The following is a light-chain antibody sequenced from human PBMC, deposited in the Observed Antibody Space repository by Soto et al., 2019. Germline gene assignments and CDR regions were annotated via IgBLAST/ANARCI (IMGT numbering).Light chain of an antibody. CDR1: SSNIENNY. CDR2: ENN. Sequence: QSVLTQPPSVSAAPGQKVTISCSGSSSNIENNYVSWYQQFPGTAPKLLIYENNKRPSGIPGRFSGSKSGTSATLGITGLQTGDEAEYYGGKWDSSLSAFWVFGGGTKVTVL. V-gene: IGLV1-51*02. CDR3: GKWDSSLSAFWV. J-gene: IGLJ3*02.